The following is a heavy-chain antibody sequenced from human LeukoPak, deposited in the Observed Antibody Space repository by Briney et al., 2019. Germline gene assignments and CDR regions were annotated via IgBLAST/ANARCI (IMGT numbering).Heavy chain of an antibody. D-gene: IGHD3-10*02. V-gene: IGHV3-48*04. J-gene: IGHJ6*04. CDR1: GFTFSSYG. CDR3: AELGITMIGGV. Sequence: GGSLRLSCAASGFTFSSYGMHWVRQAPGKGLEWISYISNRGSTIYYADSVKGRFTISRDNAKNSLYLQMNSLRAEDTAVYYCAELGITMIGGVWGKGTTVTISS. CDR2: ISNRGSTI.